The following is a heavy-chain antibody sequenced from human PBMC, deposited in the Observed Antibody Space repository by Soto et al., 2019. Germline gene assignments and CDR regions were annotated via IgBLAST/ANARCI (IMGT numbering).Heavy chain of an antibody. CDR1: GFTFSSYA. J-gene: IGHJ4*02. V-gene: IGHV3-23*01. Sequence: GGSLRLSCAASGFTFSSYAMSWVRQAPGKGLEWVSAISGSGGSTYYADSVKGRFTISRDNSKNTLYLQMNSLRAEDTAVYYCAKDPFNYYDSSGFDYWGQGTLVTVSS. CDR3: AKDPFNYYDSSGFDY. CDR2: ISGSGGST. D-gene: IGHD3-22*01.